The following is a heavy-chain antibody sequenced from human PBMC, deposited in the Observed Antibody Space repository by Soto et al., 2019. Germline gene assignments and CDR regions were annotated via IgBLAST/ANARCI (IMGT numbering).Heavy chain of an antibody. CDR3: ARGRYLDY. CDR2: ISAYNANP. D-gene: IGHD1-26*01. CDR1: GYTFTTYG. J-gene: IGHJ4*02. Sequence: QVHLVQSGAEVKKPGASVKVSCKASGYTFTTYGIAWVRQAPGQGLEWMGWISAYNANPDYAQRLQGRVTITTDTSTSTAHMELRRLRSDDTAVYYCARGRYLDYWGQGTLVTVSS. V-gene: IGHV1-18*01.